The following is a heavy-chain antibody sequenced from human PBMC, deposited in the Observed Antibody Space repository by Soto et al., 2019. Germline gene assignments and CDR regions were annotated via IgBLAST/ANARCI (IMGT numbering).Heavy chain of an antibody. V-gene: IGHV4-59*01. CDR1: GGSISSYY. CDR2: IYYSGST. CDR3: ARDLQGDIGNYGMDV. Sequence: PSETLSLTCTVSGGSISSYYWSWIRQPPGKGLEWIGYIYYSGSTNYNPSLKSRVTISVDTSKNQFSLKLSSVTAADTAVYYCARDLQGDIGNYGMDVWGQGTTVTVSS. J-gene: IGHJ6*02. D-gene: IGHD2-21*02.